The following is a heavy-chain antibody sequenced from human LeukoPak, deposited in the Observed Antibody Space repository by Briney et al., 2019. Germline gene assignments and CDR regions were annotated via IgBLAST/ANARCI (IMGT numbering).Heavy chain of an antibody. CDR2: IYYSGST. J-gene: IGHJ4*02. V-gene: IGHV4-39*01. CDR1: GGSISSYY. Sequence: SETLSLTCTVSGGSISSYYWDWIRQPPGKGLEWIGSIYYSGSTYYNPSLKSRVTISVDTSRNQFSLKLRSVTAADTAVYYCARPHIVGATHGFDYWGQGTLVTVSS. D-gene: IGHD1-26*01. CDR3: ARPHIVGATHGFDY.